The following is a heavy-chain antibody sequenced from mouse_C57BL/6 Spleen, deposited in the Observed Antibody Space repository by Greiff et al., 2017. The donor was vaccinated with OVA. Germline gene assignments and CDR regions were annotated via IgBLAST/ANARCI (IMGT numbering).Heavy chain of an antibody. Sequence: VQLQQSGPELVKPGASVKIPCKASGYTFTDYNMDWVKQSHGKSLEWIGDINPNNGGTIYNQKFKGKATLTVDKSSSTAYMELRSLTSEDTAVYYCARALADEDYAMDYWGQGTSVTVSS. CDR1: GYTFTDYN. CDR2: INPNNGGT. V-gene: IGHV1-18*01. CDR3: ARALADEDYAMDY. J-gene: IGHJ4*01.